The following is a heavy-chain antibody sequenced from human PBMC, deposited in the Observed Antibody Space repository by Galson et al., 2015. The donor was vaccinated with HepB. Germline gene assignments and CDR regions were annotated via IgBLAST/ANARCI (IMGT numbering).Heavy chain of an antibody. J-gene: IGHJ6*03. CDR2: ISWNSGGI. V-gene: IGHV3-9*01. Sequence: SLRLSCAASGFTFDDYAMHWVRQVPGKGLEWVSGISWNSGGIVYADSVKGRFTISRDNAKDSLYLEMNSLRPEDTALYYCAKDVIVKSTGYYYMDVWGKGTTVTVSS. CDR3: AKDVIVKSTGYYYMDV. CDR1: GFTFDDYA. D-gene: IGHD1-26*01.